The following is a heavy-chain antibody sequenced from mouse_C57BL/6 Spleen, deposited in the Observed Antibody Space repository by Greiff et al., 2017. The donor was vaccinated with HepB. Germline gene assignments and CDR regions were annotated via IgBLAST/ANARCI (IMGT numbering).Heavy chain of an antibody. CDR1: GYAFSSYW. V-gene: IGHV1-80*01. J-gene: IGHJ3*01. CDR2: IYPGDGDT. Sequence: VKLVESGAELVKPGASVKISCKASGYAFSSYWMNWVKQRPGKGLEWIGQIYPGDGDTNYNGKFKGKATLTADKSSSTAYMQLSSLTSEDSAVYFCARMDSNLFAYWGQGTLVTVSA. D-gene: IGHD2-5*01. CDR3: ARMDSNLFAY.